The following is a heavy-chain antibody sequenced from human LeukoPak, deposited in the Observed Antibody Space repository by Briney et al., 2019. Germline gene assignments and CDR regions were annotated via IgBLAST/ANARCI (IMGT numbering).Heavy chain of an antibody. CDR2: INPNSGGT. V-gene: IGHV1-2*02. D-gene: IGHD3-3*01. Sequence: GASVKVSCKASGYTFTGYYMHWVRQAPGQGLEWMGWINPNSGGTNYAQKFQGRVTMTRDTSISTAYMELSRLRSDDTAVYYCARGFYDFWSGYQTTPLGYWGQETLVTVSS. J-gene: IGHJ4*02. CDR1: GYTFTGYY. CDR3: ARGFYDFWSGYQTTPLGY.